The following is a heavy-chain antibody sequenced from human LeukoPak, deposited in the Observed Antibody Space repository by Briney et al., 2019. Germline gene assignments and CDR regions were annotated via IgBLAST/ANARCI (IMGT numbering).Heavy chain of an antibody. CDR3: AITGAYAFDY. CDR2: IYSGGST. J-gene: IGHJ4*02. V-gene: IGHV3-66*01. D-gene: IGHD3-16*01. Sequence: LPGGSLRLSCAASGFPVSGNYMSWVRHAPGKGLEWVAVIYSGGSTYYADSVKGRFTISRDTSKNTLYLQMNSPRAEDTAVYYCAITGAYAFDYWGQGTLVTVSS. CDR1: GFPVSGNY.